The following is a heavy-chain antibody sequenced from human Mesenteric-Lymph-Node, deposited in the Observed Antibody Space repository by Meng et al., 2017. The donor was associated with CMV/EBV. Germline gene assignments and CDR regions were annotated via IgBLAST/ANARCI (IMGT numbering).Heavy chain of an antibody. CDR3: VRETEKKFDY. J-gene: IGHJ4*02. V-gene: IGHV1-3*01. CDR2: INGGNGNT. CDR1: GYTFTTYS. Sequence: PCTAPGYTFTTYSMNWVRQAPGQGLEWMGWINGGNGNTKYSQKFRDRVTVTRDTSANTVYMELSSLRSEDTAVYYCVRETEKKFDYWGQGTLVTVSS. D-gene: IGHD2-21*02.